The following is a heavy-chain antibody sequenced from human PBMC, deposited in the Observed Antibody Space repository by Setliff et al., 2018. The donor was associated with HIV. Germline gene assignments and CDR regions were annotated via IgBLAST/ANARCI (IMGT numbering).Heavy chain of an antibody. CDR3: ARGSKLVWGRWFDP. Sequence: SETLSLTCAVYGGSFSDYHWSWIRQAPRKRLEWIGEVYDGGSTNYNPSLKSRVTVTVDTSKNQFSLRLNSVTAADTAVYYCARGSKLVWGRWFDPWGQGTLVTVSS. CDR1: GGSFSDYH. J-gene: IGHJ5*02. D-gene: IGHD6-6*01. V-gene: IGHV4-34*01. CDR2: VYDGGST.